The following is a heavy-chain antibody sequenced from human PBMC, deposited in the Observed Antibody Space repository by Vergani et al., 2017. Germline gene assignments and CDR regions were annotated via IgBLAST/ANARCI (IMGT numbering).Heavy chain of an antibody. D-gene: IGHD3-3*01. CDR3: AKTPTIFGVARAAYYYYYMDV. CDR2: IYSGGSST. CDR1: GFTFSSYA. Sequence: EVQLLESGGGLVQPGGSLRLSCAASGFTFSSYAMSWVRQAPGKGLEWVSVIYSGGSSTYYADSVKGRFTISRDNSKNTLYLQMNSLRAEDTAVDYCAKTPTIFGVARAAYYYYYMDVWGKGTTVTVSS. V-gene: IGHV3-23*03. J-gene: IGHJ6*03.